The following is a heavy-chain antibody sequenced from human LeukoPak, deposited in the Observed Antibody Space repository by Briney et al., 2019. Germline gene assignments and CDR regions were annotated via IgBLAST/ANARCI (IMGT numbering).Heavy chain of an antibody. CDR2: ISGSGGST. J-gene: IGHJ4*02. CDR1: GFTFSSYA. V-gene: IGHV3-23*01. D-gene: IGHD4-17*01. CDR3: AKDRGFMTTDYSVDY. Sequence: GGSLRLSCAASGFTFSSYAMSWVRQAPGKALEWVSAISGSGGSTYYADSVKGRFTISRDNSKNTLYLQMNSLRADDTAVYYCAKDRGFMTTDYSVDYWGQGALVTVSS.